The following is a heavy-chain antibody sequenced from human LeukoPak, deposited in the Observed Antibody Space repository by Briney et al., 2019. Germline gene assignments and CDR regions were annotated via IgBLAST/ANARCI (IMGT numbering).Heavy chain of an antibody. V-gene: IGHV3-23*01. D-gene: IGHD1-26*01. Sequence: LPGESLRLSCAASGFTFSNYAMSWVRQAPGKGLEWVSLISGSGTSTYYADSVKGRFTVSRDRSKNTLHLQMNSLRAEDTAVYYCAKDLGNSGSWDYWGQGALVTVST. CDR3: AKDLGNSGSWDY. J-gene: IGHJ4*02. CDR1: GFTFSNYA. CDR2: ISGSGTST.